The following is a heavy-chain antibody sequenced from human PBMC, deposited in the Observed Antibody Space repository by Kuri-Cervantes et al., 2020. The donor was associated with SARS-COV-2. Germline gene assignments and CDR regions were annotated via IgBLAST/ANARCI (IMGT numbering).Heavy chain of an antibody. CDR3: ARRDGGLGGWAFDI. CDR2: IHHSGTT. D-gene: IGHD5-24*01. Sequence: SQTLSLTCAVYGVSLSNHYWSWIRQSPGEGLEWIGEIHHSGTTNYNPSLKSRVTISLDTSKNQFSLKLSSVTAADTAVYYCARRDGGLGGWAFDIWGQGTMVTVSS. V-gene: IGHV4-34*01. J-gene: IGHJ3*02. CDR1: GVSLSNHY.